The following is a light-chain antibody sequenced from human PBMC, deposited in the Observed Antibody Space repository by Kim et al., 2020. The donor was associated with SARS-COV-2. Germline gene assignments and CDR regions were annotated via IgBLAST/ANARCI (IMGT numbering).Light chain of an antibody. J-gene: IGLJ2*01. Sequence: SSELTQDPAVSVAWGQTVRITCQGDSLRNYYINWYQQKPVQAPVLVIYNKKDRPSGIPDRFSGSNSGNTASLTITGTQAEDEADYYCNSWDSSGDHLFGGGTQLTVL. V-gene: IGLV3-19*01. CDR2: NKK. CDR3: NSWDSSGDHL. CDR1: SLRNYY.